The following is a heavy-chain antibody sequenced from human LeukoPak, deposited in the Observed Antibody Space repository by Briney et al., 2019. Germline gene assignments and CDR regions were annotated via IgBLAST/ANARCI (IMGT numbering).Heavy chain of an antibody. CDR3: ASLLGYCSGGSCSPYYFDY. V-gene: IGHV1-2*02. CDR2: INPNSGGT. J-gene: IGHJ4*02. D-gene: IGHD2-15*01. CDR1: GYTFTGYY. Sequence: ASVKVSCKASGYTFTGYYMHWVRQAPGQGLEWMGWINPNSGGTNYAQKFQGRVTMTRDPSISTAYMELSRLRSDDTAVYYCASLLGYCSGGSCSPYYFDYWGQGTLVTVSS.